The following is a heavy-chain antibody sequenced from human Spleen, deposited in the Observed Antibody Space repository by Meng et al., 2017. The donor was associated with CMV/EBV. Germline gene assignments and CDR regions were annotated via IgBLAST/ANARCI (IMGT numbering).Heavy chain of an antibody. Sequence: TWTLSGFSLSINRVAVGWIRQPPGKALEWLALIFWDDDKRYSPSLESRLTITKGTSKNQVVLTMANMDPVDTGTYFCAHTYLRGCLDYWGQGTLVTVSS. CDR3: AHTYLRGCLDY. V-gene: IGHV2-5*02. D-gene: IGHD2-21*01. J-gene: IGHJ4*02. CDR1: GFSLSINRVA. CDR2: IFWDDDK.